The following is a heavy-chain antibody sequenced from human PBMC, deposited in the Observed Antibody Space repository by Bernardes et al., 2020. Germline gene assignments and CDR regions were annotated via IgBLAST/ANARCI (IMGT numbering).Heavy chain of an antibody. CDR3: ARPPIEGGGGSWGGLGY. CDR2: INPNSGGT. Sequence: ASVKVSCKASGYTFTGYYMHWVRQAPGQGLEWMGRINPNSGGTNYAQKFQGRVTMTRDTSISTAYMELSRLRSDDTAVYYCARPPIEGGGGSWGGLGYWGQGTLVTVSS. CDR1: GYTFTGYY. V-gene: IGHV1-2*06. D-gene: IGHD2-15*01. J-gene: IGHJ4*02.